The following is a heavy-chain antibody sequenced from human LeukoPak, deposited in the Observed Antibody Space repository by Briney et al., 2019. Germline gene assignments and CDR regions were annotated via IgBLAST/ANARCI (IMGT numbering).Heavy chain of an antibody. V-gene: IGHV4-39*01. CDR2: IYYSGST. CDR1: GGSISSSSYY. Sequence: SETLSLTCTVSGGSISSSSYYWGWTRQPPGKGLEWIGSIYYSGSTYYNPSLKSRVTISVDTSKNQFSLKLSSVTAADTAVYYCARRGPNYYDSSGPDYWGQGTLVTVSS. D-gene: IGHD3-22*01. CDR3: ARRGPNYYDSSGPDY. J-gene: IGHJ4*02.